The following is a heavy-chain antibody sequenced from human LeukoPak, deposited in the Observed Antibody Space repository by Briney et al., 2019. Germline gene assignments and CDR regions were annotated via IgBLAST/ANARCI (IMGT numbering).Heavy chain of an antibody. D-gene: IGHD6-19*01. Sequence: PGGSLRLSCAASGFTFSSYEMNWVRQAPGRGLEWVSYISSSGSTIYYADSVKGRFTISRDNAKNSLYLQMNSLRAEDTAVYYCARVQAGYFDYWGQGTLVTVSS. CDR3: ARVQAGYFDY. CDR2: ISSSGSTI. CDR1: GFTFSSYE. V-gene: IGHV3-48*03. J-gene: IGHJ4*02.